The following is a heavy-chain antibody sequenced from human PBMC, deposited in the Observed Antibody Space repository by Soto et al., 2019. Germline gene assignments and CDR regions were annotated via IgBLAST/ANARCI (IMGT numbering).Heavy chain of an antibody. CDR2: IIPIFGTA. Sequence: SVKVSCKASGGTFSSYAISWVRQAPGQGLEWMGGIIPIFGTANYAQKFQGRVTITADESTSTAYMELSSLRSEDTAVYYCARDDYGGNSEAFDIWGQGTMVTVSS. CDR1: GGTFSSYA. V-gene: IGHV1-69*13. J-gene: IGHJ3*02. CDR3: ARDDYGGNSEAFDI. D-gene: IGHD4-17*01.